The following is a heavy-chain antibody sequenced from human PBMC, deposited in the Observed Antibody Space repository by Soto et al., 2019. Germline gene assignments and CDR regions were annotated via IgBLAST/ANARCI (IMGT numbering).Heavy chain of an antibody. Sequence: QVQLQESGPGLVKPSQTLSLTCTVSGGSISSGGYYWSGIRQHPGKGLEGIGYIDYSGSTYYNQSLKSRVTISVVTSKNQFSLKLSSVTAADTAVYYCAREAVVPAAPFDYWGQGTLVTVSS. J-gene: IGHJ4*02. CDR1: GGSISSGGYY. CDR2: IDYSGST. V-gene: IGHV4-31*03. CDR3: AREAVVPAAPFDY. D-gene: IGHD2-2*01.